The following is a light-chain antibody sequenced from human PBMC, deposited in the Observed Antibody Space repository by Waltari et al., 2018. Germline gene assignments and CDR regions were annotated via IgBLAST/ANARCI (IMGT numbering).Light chain of an antibody. Sequence: EIVMTQSQATLSVSPGERVTLSCRASQSIGTDLAWYQQKPGQAPRLLIYGISFRATGVPARFSGSVSATEFTLTISSLLSEDFAVYYCQQYHQWWTFGQGTKVEIK. V-gene: IGKV3-15*01. CDR1: QSIGTD. J-gene: IGKJ1*01. CDR2: GIS. CDR3: QQYHQWWT.